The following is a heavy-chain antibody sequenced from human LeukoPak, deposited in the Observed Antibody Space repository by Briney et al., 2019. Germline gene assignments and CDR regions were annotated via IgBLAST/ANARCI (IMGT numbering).Heavy chain of an antibody. V-gene: IGHV1-69*01. J-gene: IGHJ5*02. CDR3: ARDPLTRYDFWSGYSWFDP. CDR2: IIPIFGTA. D-gene: IGHD3-3*01. Sequence: SVKVSCKASGGTFSSYAISWVRQAPGQGLEWMGGIIPIFGTANYAQKFQGRVTITADESTSTAYMELSSLRPEDTAVYYCARDPLTRYDFWSGYSWFDPWGQGTLVTVSS. CDR1: GGTFSSYA.